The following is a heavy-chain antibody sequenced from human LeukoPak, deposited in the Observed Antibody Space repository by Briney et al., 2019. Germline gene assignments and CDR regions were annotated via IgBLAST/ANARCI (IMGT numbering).Heavy chain of an antibody. Sequence: PGGSLILSCAASGFTFSSYGMHWVRQAPGKGLRWVSAISGSGGSTYYADSVKGRFTISRDNSKNTLYLQMNSLRAEDTAVYYCARIGAQYYFDYWGQGTLVTVSS. CDR3: ARIGAQYYFDY. V-gene: IGHV3-23*01. J-gene: IGHJ4*02. CDR1: GFTFSSYG. CDR2: ISGSGGST. D-gene: IGHD4/OR15-4a*01.